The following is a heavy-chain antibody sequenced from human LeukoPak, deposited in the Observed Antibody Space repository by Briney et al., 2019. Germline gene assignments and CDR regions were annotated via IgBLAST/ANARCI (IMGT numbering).Heavy chain of an antibody. V-gene: IGHV4-34*01. CDR1: GGSFSGYY. CDR3: ARDRGRTRIDY. J-gene: IGHJ4*02. Sequence: SETPSLTCAVYGGSFSGYYWSWIRQPPGKGLEWIGEINHSGSTNYNPSLKSRVTISVDTSKNQFSLKLSSVTAADTAVYYCARDRGRTRIDYWGQGTLVTVSS. CDR2: INHSGST.